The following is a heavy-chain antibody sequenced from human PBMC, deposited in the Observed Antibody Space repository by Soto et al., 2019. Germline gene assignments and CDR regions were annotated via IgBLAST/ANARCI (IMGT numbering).Heavy chain of an antibody. V-gene: IGHV1-46*01. D-gene: IGHD4-17*01. J-gene: IGHJ6*03. Sequence: VKVSYKASGYTFTCWCMQCERQAPGQGLEWMGVINAGGGTTTYAQKFQGRVTMTRNASISTAYMELSSLRSEDTAVYYCARPYGEYAPYYYYMDVWGKGTTVTVSS. CDR1: GYTFTCWC. CDR3: ARPYGEYAPYYYYMDV. CDR2: INAGGGTT.